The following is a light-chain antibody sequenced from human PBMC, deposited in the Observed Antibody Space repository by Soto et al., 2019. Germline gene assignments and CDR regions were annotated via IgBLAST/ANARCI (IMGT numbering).Light chain of an antibody. CDR1: SSDIDAYNY. V-gene: IGLV2-14*01. Sequence: QSALTQPASVSGSPGQSITIACTGTSSDIDAYNYVSWYQQRPGKAPKLIIYDVSNRPSGVSDRFSGSKSGNTASLTISGLQAEDEADYYCNSYTSITTLVFGTGTKLTVL. CDR2: DVS. CDR3: NSYTSITTLV. J-gene: IGLJ1*01.